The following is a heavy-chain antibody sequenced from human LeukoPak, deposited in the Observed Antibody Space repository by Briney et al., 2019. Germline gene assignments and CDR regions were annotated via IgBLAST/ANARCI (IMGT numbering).Heavy chain of an antibody. CDR3: ARDKMGYSYGLDYYYYMDV. J-gene: IGHJ6*03. Sequence: GGSLRLSCAASGFTFSDYYMSWIRQAPGKGLKWVSYISSSGSTIYYADSVKGRFTISSDNAKNSLYLQMNSLRAEDTAVYYCARDKMGYSYGLDYYYYMDVWGKGTTVTVSS. CDR2: ISSSGSTI. CDR1: GFTFSDYY. V-gene: IGHV3-11*04. D-gene: IGHD5-18*01.